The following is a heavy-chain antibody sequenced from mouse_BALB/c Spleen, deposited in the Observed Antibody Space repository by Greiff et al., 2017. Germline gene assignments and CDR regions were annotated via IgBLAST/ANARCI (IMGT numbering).Heavy chain of an antibody. V-gene: IGHV1S81*02. CDR2: INPSNGRT. CDR3: ARSGWDGAWFAY. CDR1: GYTFTSYW. D-gene: IGHD4-1*01. Sequence: VQLQQPGAELVKPGASVKLSCKASGYTFTSYWMHWVKQRPGQGLEWIGEINPSNGRTNYNEKFKSKATLTVDKSSSTAYMQLSSLTSEDSAVYYCARSGWDGAWFAYWGQGTLVTVSA. J-gene: IGHJ3*01.